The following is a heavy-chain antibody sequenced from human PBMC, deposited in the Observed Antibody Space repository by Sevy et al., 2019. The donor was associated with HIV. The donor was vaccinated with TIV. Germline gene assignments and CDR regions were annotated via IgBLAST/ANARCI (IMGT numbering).Heavy chain of an antibody. Sequence: GGSLRLSCAASGFSFTNYAMNWVRQAPGKGLEWVSTIPSSGRSIYYANSVKGRFTISRDTSNSTLFLQMDSLRPEDTASDYCAGGCPIHFWGQGTLVTVSS. CDR3: AGGCPIHF. CDR2: IPSSGRSI. V-gene: IGHV3-23*05. CDR1: GFSFTNYA. D-gene: IGHD3-3*01. J-gene: IGHJ4*02.